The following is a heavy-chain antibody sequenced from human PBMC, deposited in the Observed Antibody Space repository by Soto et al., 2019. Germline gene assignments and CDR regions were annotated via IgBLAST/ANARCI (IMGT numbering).Heavy chain of an antibody. CDR2: ITSSDYI. V-gene: IGHV3-21*01. Sequence: EVQLVESGGGLVKPGGSLRLSCAASGFTFSTYTMNWVRQAPGKGLEWVSSITSSDYISYADSVKGRLTISRDNAKNSLFLQMTSLRADDTAVYYCARETEYSNGWTNWFDPWGQGTLVTVSS. CDR3: ARETEYSNGWTNWFDP. D-gene: IGHD6-6*01. J-gene: IGHJ5*02. CDR1: GFTFSTYT.